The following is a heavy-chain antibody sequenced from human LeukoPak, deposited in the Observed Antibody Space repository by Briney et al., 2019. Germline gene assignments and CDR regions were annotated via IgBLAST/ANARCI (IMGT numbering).Heavy chain of an antibody. J-gene: IGHJ4*02. D-gene: IGHD7-27*01. CDR2: GEST. V-gene: IGHV4-39*07. Sequence: SETLSLTCTVSGGSIRSASYHWGWIRQPPGKGLEWIGYGESTNYNSSLGSRVTISVDRSKSQFSLQLRSLTVADTAVYYCARDYWGSLDFWGRGILVTVSS. CDR3: ARDYWGSLDF. CDR1: GGSIRSASYH.